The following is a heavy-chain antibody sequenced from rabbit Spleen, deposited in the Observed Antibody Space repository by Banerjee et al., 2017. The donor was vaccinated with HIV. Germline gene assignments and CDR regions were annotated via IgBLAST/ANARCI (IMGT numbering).Heavy chain of an antibody. J-gene: IGHJ4*01. D-gene: IGHD1-1*01. Sequence: QEQLEESGGDLVKPEGSLTLTCTASGFSFSGSYWICWVRQAPGKGLEWIACTGSSGDTGYASWAKGRFTGSKTSSTTVTLQMTSLTAADTATYFCARGDSSGVDSGYALWGPGTLVTVS. CDR1: GFSFSGSYW. CDR3: ARGDSSGVDSGYAL. CDR2: TGSSGDT. V-gene: IGHV1S45*01.